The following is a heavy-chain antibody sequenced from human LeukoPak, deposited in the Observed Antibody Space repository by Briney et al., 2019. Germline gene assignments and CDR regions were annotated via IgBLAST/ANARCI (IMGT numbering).Heavy chain of an antibody. CDR1: GFTFSNYA. D-gene: IGHD4-23*01. J-gene: IGHJ4*02. V-gene: IGHV3-30-3*01. CDR3: PRDIYGGNSAIFRY. Sequence: GGSLRLSCAASGFTFSNYAMHWVRQAPGKGLEWVALISYDGSNKYYADSVKGRFTISRDNSKNTLYLQMNSLRAEDTAVYYCPRDIYGGNSAIFRYRGQGTLVTVSS. CDR2: ISYDGSNK.